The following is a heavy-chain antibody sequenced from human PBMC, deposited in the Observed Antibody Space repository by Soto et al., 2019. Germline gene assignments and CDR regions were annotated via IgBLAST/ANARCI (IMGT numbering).Heavy chain of an antibody. CDR3: ARRGSR. CDR1: VFTFSSSE. J-gene: IGHJ3*01. V-gene: IGHV3-48*03. D-gene: IGHD2-15*01. CDR2: IHPGGQTI. Sequence: VGSLRLSCASSVFTFSSSEMYCVRQAPGKWLEWISYIHPGGQTIFYAESVKGRFTISRDNAKHSVYLQMNSLRAEDTAVYYCARRGSRWGRGTKFTVSS.